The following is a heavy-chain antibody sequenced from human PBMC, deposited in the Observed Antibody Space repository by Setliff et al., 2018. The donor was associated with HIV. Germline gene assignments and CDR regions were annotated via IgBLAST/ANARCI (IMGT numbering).Heavy chain of an antibody. Sequence: ASVKVSCKASGYTFTNYYLHWVRQAPGQGLEWMGWINPNSGGTNYGGTNYAQKFQGRVTMTMDTSIITAYMELSSLRYDDTAVYYRARDVEGIAADYWGQGTLVTVSS. CDR3: ARDVEGIAADY. J-gene: IGHJ4*02. CDR1: GYTFTNYY. V-gene: IGHV1-2*02. D-gene: IGHD6-13*01. CDR2: INPNSGGTNYGGT.